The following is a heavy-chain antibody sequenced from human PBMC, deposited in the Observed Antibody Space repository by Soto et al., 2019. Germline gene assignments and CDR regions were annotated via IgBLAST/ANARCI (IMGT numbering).Heavy chain of an antibody. Sequence: SVKVSCKASGGTFSSYAISWVRQAPGQGLEWMGGIIPIFGTANYAQKFQGRVTITAGESTSTAYMELSSLRSEDTAVYYCASCHSPYYYDSSGYYPVWGQGTLVTVSS. V-gene: IGHV1-69*13. D-gene: IGHD3-22*01. CDR3: ASCHSPYYYDSSGYYPV. CDR2: IIPIFGTA. J-gene: IGHJ4*02. CDR1: GGTFSSYA.